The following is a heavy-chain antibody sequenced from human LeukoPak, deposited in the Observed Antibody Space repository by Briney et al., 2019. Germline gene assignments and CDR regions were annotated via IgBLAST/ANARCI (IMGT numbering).Heavy chain of an antibody. J-gene: IGHJ4*02. CDR1: GGSISSGDYY. Sequence: SQTLSLTCTVSGGSISSGDYYWTWIRQPPGKGLEWIGEINHSGSTNYNPSLKSRVTISLDTSKNQFSLKLSSVTAADTAVYYCARGRVAAAGTRKVFGYWGQGTLVTVSS. CDR3: ARGRVAAAGTRKVFGY. CDR2: INHSGST. D-gene: IGHD6-13*01. V-gene: IGHV4-30-4*08.